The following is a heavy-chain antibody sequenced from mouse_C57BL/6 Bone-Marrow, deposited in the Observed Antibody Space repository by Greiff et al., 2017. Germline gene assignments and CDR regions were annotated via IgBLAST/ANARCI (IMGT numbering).Heavy chain of an antibody. CDR3: ARHWDGAMDY. Sequence: EVQGVESGGGLVQPGGSLKLSCAASGFTFSDYGMAWVRQAPRKGPEWVAFIKNLAYSIYYADTVTCRFTISRENAKNTLYLEMISLRSEDTAMYYCARHWDGAMDYWGQGTSVTVSS. D-gene: IGHD4-1*01. J-gene: IGHJ4*01. CDR2: IKNLAYSI. V-gene: IGHV5-15*01. CDR1: GFTFSDYG.